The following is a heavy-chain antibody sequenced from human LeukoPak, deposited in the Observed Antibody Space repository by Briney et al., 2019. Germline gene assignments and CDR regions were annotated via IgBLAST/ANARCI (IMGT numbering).Heavy chain of an antibody. V-gene: IGHV1-18*01. Sequence: APVKVSCKASGYTFTSCGISWVRQPPGQGLKWMGWIRIYNGNTNYAQKLHGRVSMTPTTSTSPEYMELRSLRSDETAVYCCARDRSYALDYWGQRTLVTVSS. CDR1: GYTFTSCG. J-gene: IGHJ4*02. CDR3: ARDRSYALDY. CDR2: IRIYNGNT. D-gene: IGHD5-18*01.